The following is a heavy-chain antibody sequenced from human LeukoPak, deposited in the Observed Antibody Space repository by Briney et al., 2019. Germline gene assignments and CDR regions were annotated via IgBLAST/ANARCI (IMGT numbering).Heavy chain of an antibody. Sequence: SETLSLTCTVSGDSITNYFWSWIRKPPRKGLEWIGYIYYTGNTNYKPSLKSRVTISVDTSTNQFSLRLRSVTAADTAVYYCARGRVAYSAYYFDYWGRGTLVTVSS. CDR3: ARGRVAYSAYYFDY. CDR2: IYYTGNT. D-gene: IGHD2-15*01. J-gene: IGHJ4*02. CDR1: GDSITNYF. V-gene: IGHV4-59*01.